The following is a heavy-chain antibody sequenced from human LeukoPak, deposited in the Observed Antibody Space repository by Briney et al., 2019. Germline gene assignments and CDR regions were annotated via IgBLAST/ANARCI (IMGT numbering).Heavy chain of an antibody. J-gene: IGHJ4*02. D-gene: IGHD1-1*01. CDR2: ITNDGSRQ. Sequence: GGSLRLSCDTSFFVFSEYYMHWVRLAPGKGLEWLAVITNDGSRQYYADSVKGRFTVSRDNSKSLLFLQMESLRHDDTGIYYCAKGRRTGFVDYWGQGALVTVSS. CDR1: FFVFSEYY. V-gene: IGHV3-30*18. CDR3: AKGRRTGFVDY.